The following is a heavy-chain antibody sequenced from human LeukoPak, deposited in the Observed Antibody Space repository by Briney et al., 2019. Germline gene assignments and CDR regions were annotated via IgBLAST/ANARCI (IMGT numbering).Heavy chain of an antibody. CDR2: MNPNSGNT. V-gene: IGHV1-8*03. Sequence: GASVKVSCKASGYTFTSYDINWVRQATGQGLEWMGWMNPNSGNTGYAQKFQGRVTITRDTSASTAYMELSSLRSEDTAVYYCARDVGPYYFDYWGQGTLVTVSS. CDR3: ARDVGPYYFDY. CDR1: GYTFTSYD. D-gene: IGHD2-15*01. J-gene: IGHJ4*02.